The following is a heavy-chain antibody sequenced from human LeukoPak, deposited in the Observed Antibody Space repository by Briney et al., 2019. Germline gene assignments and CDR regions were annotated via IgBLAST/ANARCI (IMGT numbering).Heavy chain of an antibody. CDR3: ASALRIYYYFDY. CDR2: ISDSDGNT. CDR1: GFTFSSYA. V-gene: IGHV3-23*01. Sequence: GESLRLSCAASGFTFSSYAMSWVRQAPGKGLEWVSAISDSDGNTYYADSVKGRFTISRDNSKNTLYLQMNSLRAEDTAVYYCASALRIYYYFDYWGQGTLVTVSS. D-gene: IGHD1-26*01. J-gene: IGHJ4*02.